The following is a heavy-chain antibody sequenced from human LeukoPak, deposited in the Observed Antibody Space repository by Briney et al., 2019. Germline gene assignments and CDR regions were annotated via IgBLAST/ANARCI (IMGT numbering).Heavy chain of an antibody. J-gene: IGHJ4*02. CDR2: ISSSSSYI. D-gene: IGHD6-6*01. Sequence: AGGSLRLSCAASGFTFSSYSMKWVRQAPGKGLEWGSSISSSSSYIYYADSVKGRFTISRDNAKNSLYLQMNSLRAEDTAVYYCAREGFYSSSSGYYFDYWGQGTLVTVSS. CDR1: GFTFSSYS. CDR3: AREGFYSSSSGYYFDY. V-gene: IGHV3-21*01.